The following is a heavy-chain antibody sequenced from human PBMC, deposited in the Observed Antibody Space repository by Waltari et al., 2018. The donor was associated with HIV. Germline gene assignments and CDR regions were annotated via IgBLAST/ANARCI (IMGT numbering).Heavy chain of an antibody. CDR1: GYNFNAYY. CDR3: ARVALPAAIHYGMDA. J-gene: IGHJ6*02. CDR2: INPNSAGT. Sequence: QVQLVQSGAEMKKPGASGKVSCKASGYNFNAYYIHWVRQAPGQGLEWMGRINPNSAGTNYAQKFQGRVTLTRDTSLNTVYMELSRLRPDDTAVYYCARVALPAAIHYGMDAWGQGTTVTVSS. D-gene: IGHD2-2*01. V-gene: IGHV1-2*06.